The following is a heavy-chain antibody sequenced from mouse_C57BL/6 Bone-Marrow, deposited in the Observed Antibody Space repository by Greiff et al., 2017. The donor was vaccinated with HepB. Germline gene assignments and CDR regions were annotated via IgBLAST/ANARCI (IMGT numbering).Heavy chain of an antibody. CDR2: ISSGSSTI. V-gene: IGHV5-17*01. D-gene: IGHD1-1*01. CDR1: GFTFSDYG. CDR3: AGGSSPWFAY. Sequence: DVMLVESGGGLVKPGGSLKLSCAASGFTFSDYGMHWVRQAPEKGLEWVAYISSGSSTIYYADTVKGRFTISRDNAKNTLFLQMTSLRSEDTAMYYCAGGSSPWFAYWGQGTLVTVSA. J-gene: IGHJ3*01.